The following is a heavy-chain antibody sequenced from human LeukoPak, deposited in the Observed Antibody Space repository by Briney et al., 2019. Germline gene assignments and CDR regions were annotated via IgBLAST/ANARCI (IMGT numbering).Heavy chain of an antibody. J-gene: IGHJ4*02. CDR1: GYSISSGYY. Sequence: SETLSLTCTVSGYSISSGYYWGWIRPPQGKGLGWIGSIYHSGSTYYNPSLKSRVTISVDTSKNQFSLKLSSVTAADTAVYYWARESPSTIPNDYWGQGTLVTVSS. CDR3: ARESPSTIPNDY. V-gene: IGHV4-38-2*02. D-gene: IGHD5-24*01. CDR2: IYHSGST.